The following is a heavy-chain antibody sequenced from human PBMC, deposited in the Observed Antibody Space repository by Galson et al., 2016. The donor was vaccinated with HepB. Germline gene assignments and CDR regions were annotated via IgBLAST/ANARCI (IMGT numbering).Heavy chain of an antibody. D-gene: IGHD1/OR15-1a*01. CDR1: GYTFSSSW. V-gene: IGHV5-51*01. CDR2: IYPGDSET. Sequence: QSGAEVKKPGESLKISCQGLGYTFSSSWIGWVRQTPGKRLEWVANIYPGDSETRYSPSFQGQVTVSADKSINTAYLQWNTLRTSDTAIYFCVRNSDYFDNWGQGTLVTVSA. CDR3: VRNSDYFDN. J-gene: IGHJ4*02.